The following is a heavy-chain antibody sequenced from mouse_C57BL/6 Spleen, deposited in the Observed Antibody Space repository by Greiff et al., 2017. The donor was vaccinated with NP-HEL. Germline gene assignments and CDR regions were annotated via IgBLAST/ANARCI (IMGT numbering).Heavy chain of an antibody. V-gene: IGHV1-42*01. CDR2: INPSTGGT. D-gene: IGHD2-4*01. CDR3: ARYPLGLRRYFDD. Sequence: VQLQQSGPELVKPGASVKISCKASGYSFTGYYMNWVKQSPEKSLEWIGEINPSTGGTTYNQKFKAKATLTVDKSSSTAYMQLKSQTSEDAAVDYCARYPLGLRRYFDDWGQGTTLTVSS. CDR1: GYSFTGYY. J-gene: IGHJ2*01.